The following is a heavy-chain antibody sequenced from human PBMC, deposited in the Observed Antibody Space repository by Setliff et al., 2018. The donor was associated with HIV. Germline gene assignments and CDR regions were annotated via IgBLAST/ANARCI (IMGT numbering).Heavy chain of an antibody. CDR2: MNHSGSR. CDR1: GGSVSGYY. V-gene: IGHV4-34*01. D-gene: IGHD3-3*01. CDR3: ARINVLQFLEWSAKEGPFDY. Sequence: NPSETLSLTCAVYGGSVSGYYWSWIRQPPGKGLEWIGEMNHSGSRKYNPSLKSRVTMSVDTSKRQFSLNPTSVTAADTAVYYCARINVLQFLEWSAKEGPFDYWGQGTQVTVSS. J-gene: IGHJ4*02.